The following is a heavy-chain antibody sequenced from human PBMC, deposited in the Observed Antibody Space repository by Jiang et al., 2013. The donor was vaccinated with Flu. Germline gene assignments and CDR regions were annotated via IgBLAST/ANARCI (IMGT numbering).Heavy chain of an antibody. D-gene: IGHD3-10*01. V-gene: IGHV4-59*01. CDR2: IYYSGST. Sequence: GPGLVKPSETLSLTCTVSGGSISSYYWSWIRQPPGKGLEWIGYIYYSGSTNYNPSLKSRVTISVDTSKNQFSLKLSSVTAADTAVYYCARDNYYGGKALHYYYGMDVWGQGTTVAVSS. CDR1: GGSISSYY. J-gene: IGHJ6*02. CDR3: ARDNYYGGKALHYYYGMDV.